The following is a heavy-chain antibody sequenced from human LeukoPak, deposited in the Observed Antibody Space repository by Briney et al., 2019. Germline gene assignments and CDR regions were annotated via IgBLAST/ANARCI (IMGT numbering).Heavy chain of an antibody. V-gene: IGHV3-21*01. J-gene: IGHJ4*02. D-gene: IGHD3-3*01. CDR1: GFTFSSYS. Sequence: GGSLRLSCAASGFTFSSYSMNWVRQAPGKGLEWVSSISSTGSYIYYTDSVKGRFTISRDNAQNSLYLQMNSLRAEDTAMYYCARGGIPITIFRVVPYFDYWGQGTPVTVSS. CDR3: ARGGIPITIFRVVPYFDY. CDR2: ISSTGSYI.